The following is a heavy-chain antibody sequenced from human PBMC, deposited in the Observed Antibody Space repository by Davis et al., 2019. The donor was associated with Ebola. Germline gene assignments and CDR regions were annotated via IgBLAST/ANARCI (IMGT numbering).Heavy chain of an antibody. CDR1: GFTFSSYE. J-gene: IGHJ6*02. V-gene: IGHV3-48*03. CDR2: ISGSGTTM. Sequence: GGSLRLSCAASGFTFSSYEMNWVRQAPGKGLEWVSYISGSGTTMYYADSVKGRFTISRDNAKNSLYLQMNSLRAGDTAVYYCVREVSDYDSPYYYVDVWGQGTAVTVSS. D-gene: IGHD5-12*01. CDR3: VREVSDYDSPYYYVDV.